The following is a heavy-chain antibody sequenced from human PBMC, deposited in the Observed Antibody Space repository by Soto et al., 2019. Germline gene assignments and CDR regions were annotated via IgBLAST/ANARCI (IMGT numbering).Heavy chain of an antibody. V-gene: IGHV3-21*06. Sequence: EVQLVESGGGLVKPGGSLTLSCAASGFTFSISTKNWVRQAPGKRLEWVSSISSGTTYSYYADSVKGRFSISRDNAKSSLYLQMNSLRVDDTAVYYCARGDGTGLHSSGWSPRFWGQGTLVTVSS. CDR1: GFTFSIST. D-gene: IGHD6-13*01. CDR3: ARGDGTGLHSSGWSPRF. J-gene: IGHJ4*02. CDR2: ISSGTTYS.